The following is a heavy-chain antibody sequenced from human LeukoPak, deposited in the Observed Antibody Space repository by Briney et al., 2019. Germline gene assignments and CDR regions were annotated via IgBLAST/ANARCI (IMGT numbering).Heavy chain of an antibody. CDR2: IRYDGSNK. J-gene: IGHJ5*02. Sequence: GGSLRLSCAASGFTFSSYGMHWVRQAPGKELEWVAFIRYDGSNKYYADSVKGRFTISRDNSKNSLYLQMNSLRAEDTAVYYCAREQGIAAAGTIWFDPWDQGTLVTVSS. CDR3: AREQGIAAAGTIWFDP. CDR1: GFTFSSYG. D-gene: IGHD6-13*01. V-gene: IGHV3-30*02.